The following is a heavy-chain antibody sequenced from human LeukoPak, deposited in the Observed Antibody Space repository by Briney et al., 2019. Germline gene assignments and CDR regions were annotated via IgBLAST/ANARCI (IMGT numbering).Heavy chain of an antibody. V-gene: IGHV4-39*01. CDR1: GGSISSSSYY. Sequence: KASETLSLTCTVSGGSISSSSYYWGWIRQPPGKGLEWIGSIYYSGRTYYSPSLKSRVTISVDTSKNQFSLMLSSVAAADTAVYYCARRDGSQGWFVPWGQGILVIVSS. J-gene: IGHJ5*02. CDR3: ARRDGSQGWFVP. D-gene: IGHD1-26*01. CDR2: IYYSGRT.